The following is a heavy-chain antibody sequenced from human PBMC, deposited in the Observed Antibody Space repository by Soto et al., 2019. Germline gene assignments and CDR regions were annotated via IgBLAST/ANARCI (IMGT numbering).Heavy chain of an antibody. CDR3: AREVNSSPARGPNWFDP. CDR2: TYHSGTT. Sequence: QVQLQESGPGLVQPSVTLSLTCAVSGDSINNSHWWSWVRQTPGKGLEWIGGTYHSGTTNYNPSLKTRVTITIDKSKNQFSLKMNSVTAADTAVYYCAREVNSSPARGPNWFDPWGQGTLVTVSS. CDR1: GDSINNSHW. J-gene: IGHJ5*02. D-gene: IGHD6-13*01. V-gene: IGHV4-4*02.